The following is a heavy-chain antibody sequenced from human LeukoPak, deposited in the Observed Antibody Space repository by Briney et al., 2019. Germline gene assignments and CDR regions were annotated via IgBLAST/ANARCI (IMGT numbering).Heavy chain of an antibody. CDR1: GFTFSSYW. J-gene: IGHJ6*02. Sequence: GGSLRLSCAASGFTFSSYWMSWVRQAPGKGLEWVANIKQDGSEKTYVDSVKGRFTITRDNAKNSLYLQMNSLRAEDTAVYYCARDRWAILTGSENYYFYGMDVWGQGTTVTVSS. CDR2: IKQDGSEK. D-gene: IGHD3-9*01. CDR3: ARDRWAILTGSENYYFYGMDV. V-gene: IGHV3-7*01.